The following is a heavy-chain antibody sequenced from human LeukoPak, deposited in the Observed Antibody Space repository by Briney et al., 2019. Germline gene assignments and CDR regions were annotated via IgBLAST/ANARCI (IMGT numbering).Heavy chain of an antibody. CDR1: GFTFSSYS. CDR2: ISSSSSYI. J-gene: IGHJ4*02. Sequence: GGSLRLSCAASGFTFSSYSMNWVRQAPGKGLEWVSSISSSSSYIYYADSVKGRFTISSDNAKNSLYLQMNSLRAEDTAVYYCASGVVVVPTSGIFDYWGQGTLVTVSS. D-gene: IGHD3-22*01. V-gene: IGHV3-21*01. CDR3: ASGVVVVPTSGIFDY.